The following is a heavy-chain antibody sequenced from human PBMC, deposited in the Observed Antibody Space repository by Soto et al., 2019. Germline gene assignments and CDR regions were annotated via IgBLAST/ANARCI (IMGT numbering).Heavy chain of an antibody. Sequence: GASVKVSCEASGYTFTGYYMHWVRQAPGQGLEWMGWINPNSGGTNYAQKFQGWVTMTRDTSISTAYMELSRLRSDDTAEYYCARDFSQRVYCSSTSCYEGMYGMDVWGQGTTVTVSS. J-gene: IGHJ6*02. V-gene: IGHV1-2*04. CDR1: GYTFTGYY. CDR2: INPNSGGT. D-gene: IGHD2-2*01. CDR3: ARDFSQRVYCSSTSCYEGMYGMDV.